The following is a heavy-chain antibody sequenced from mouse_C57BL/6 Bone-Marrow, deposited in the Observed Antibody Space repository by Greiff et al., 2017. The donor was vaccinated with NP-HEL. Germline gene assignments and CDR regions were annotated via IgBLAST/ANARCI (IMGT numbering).Heavy chain of an antibody. CDR1: GYTFTSYW. CDR2: IDPSDSYT. D-gene: IGHD2-3*01. CDR3: ARSSI. Sequence: QVQLKQPGAELVKPGASVKLSCKASGYTFTSYWMQWVKQRPGQGLEWIGEIDPSDSYTNYNQKFKGKATLTVDTSSSTAYMQLSSLTSEDSAVYYCARSSIWGQGTLVTVSA. V-gene: IGHV1-50*01. J-gene: IGHJ3*01.